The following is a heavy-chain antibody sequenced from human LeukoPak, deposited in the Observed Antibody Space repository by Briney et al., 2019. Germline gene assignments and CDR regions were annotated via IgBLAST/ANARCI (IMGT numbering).Heavy chain of an antibody. CDR2: ISGSGGRT. Sequence: GGSLRLSCAVSGITLSSYGMSWVRQAPGKGLEWVAGISGSGGRTNYAASVKGRFTISRDNPKNTLYLQINSLRPEDTAVYFCAKRGVVIRVILVGFHKEAYYFDSWGQGALVTVSS. CDR1: GITLSSYG. J-gene: IGHJ4*02. CDR3: AKRGVVIRVILVGFHKEAYYFDS. V-gene: IGHV3-23*01. D-gene: IGHD3-22*01.